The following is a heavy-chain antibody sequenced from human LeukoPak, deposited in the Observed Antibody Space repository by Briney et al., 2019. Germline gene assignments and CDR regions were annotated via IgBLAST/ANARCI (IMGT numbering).Heavy chain of an antibody. V-gene: IGHV7-4-1*02. CDR1: GYTFTSYA. D-gene: IGHD5-12*01. CDR2: INTNTGNP. J-gene: IGHJ4*02. Sequence: ASVKVSCKASGYTFTSYAMNWVRQAPGQGLEWMGWINTNTGNPTYVQGFTGRFVFSLDTSVSTAYLQISSLKAEDSAVYYCARGQVATRILFDYWGQGTLVTVSS. CDR3: ARGQVATRILFDY.